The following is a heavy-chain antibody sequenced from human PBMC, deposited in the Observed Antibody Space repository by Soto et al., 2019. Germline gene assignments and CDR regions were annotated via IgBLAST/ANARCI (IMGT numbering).Heavy chain of an antibody. D-gene: IGHD5-12*01. CDR1: GFSFSSYA. CDR3: AKGSIEYSASVDN. CDR2: ISARGGSS. J-gene: IGHJ4*02. Sequence: DVQLLESGGGLVQPGGSLRLSCAASGFSFSSYAMVWVRQAPGKGLEWVAVISARGGSSYFADSVKGRFTLSRDNSKNVLSLEINSLRGEDTAIYFCAKGSIEYSASVDNWGQGTLVVVSS. V-gene: IGHV3-23*01.